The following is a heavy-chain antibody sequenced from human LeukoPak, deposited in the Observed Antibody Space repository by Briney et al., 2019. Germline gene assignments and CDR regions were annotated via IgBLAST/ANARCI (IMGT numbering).Heavy chain of an antibody. Sequence: GASVKVSCKASGYTFTSYGINWVRQAPGQGLEWMGRTSAYSDNTNYAQKLQGRVTMTTDTSTNTAYMELRSLRSDDTAMYYCARGALYYGSSSLDYWGQGTLVTVSS. D-gene: IGHD3-22*01. V-gene: IGHV1-18*01. J-gene: IGHJ4*02. CDR2: TSAYSDNT. CDR1: GYTFTSYG. CDR3: ARGALYYGSSSLDY.